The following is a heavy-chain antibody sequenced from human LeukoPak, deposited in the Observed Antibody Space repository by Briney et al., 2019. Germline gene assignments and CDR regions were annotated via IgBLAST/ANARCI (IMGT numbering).Heavy chain of an antibody. CDR3: ARGRVSSSTWYSTYYYSFYMDV. J-gene: IGHJ6*03. CDR1: GGSVSRSSYY. V-gene: IGHV4-39*07. CDR2: ISYNVST. Sequence: SETLSLTCSVSGGSVSRSSYYWGWIRQPPGKGLEWIGSISYNVSTDYNPSLKSRVSMSVDTSKNQFSLRLSSVTAADTAVYYCARGRVSSSTWYSTYYYSFYMDVWGEGTTVTVSS. D-gene: IGHD1-1*01.